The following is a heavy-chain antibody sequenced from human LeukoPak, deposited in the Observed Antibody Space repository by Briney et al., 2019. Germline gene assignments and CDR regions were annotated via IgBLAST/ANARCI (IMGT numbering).Heavy chain of an antibody. Sequence: GRSLRLSCAASGFTFSSYGMHWVRQAPGKGLEWVAVISYDGSNKYYADSVKGRFTISRDNSKNTLYLQMNSLRAEDTAVYYCAKDLYYEVSGYYYYYGMDVWGQGTTVTVSS. J-gene: IGHJ6*02. D-gene: IGHD2-8*01. CDR1: GFTFSSYG. CDR2: ISYDGSNK. CDR3: AKDLYYEVSGYYYYYGMDV. V-gene: IGHV3-30*18.